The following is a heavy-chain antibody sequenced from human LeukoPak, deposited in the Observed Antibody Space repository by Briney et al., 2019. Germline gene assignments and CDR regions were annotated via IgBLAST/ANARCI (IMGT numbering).Heavy chain of an antibody. Sequence: AGGSLRHSCAASGFTFSNAWMTWVRQAPGKGLEWVGRIKSKTDGGTTDYAAPVKGRFTISRDDSKNTLYLQMNSLKTEDTAVYYCTREAVTANGYFDYWGQGTLVTVSS. CDR2: IKSKTDGGTT. CDR1: GFTFSNAW. V-gene: IGHV3-15*01. D-gene: IGHD2-21*02. J-gene: IGHJ4*02. CDR3: TREAVTANGYFDY.